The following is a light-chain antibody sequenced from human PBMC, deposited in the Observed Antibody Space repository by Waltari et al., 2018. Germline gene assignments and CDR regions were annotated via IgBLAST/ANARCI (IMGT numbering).Light chain of an antibody. V-gene: IGKV3-15*01. CDR2: GAS. Sequence: EIVMTQSPATLSVSPGERATLPCRASQRVSSSLAWYQQKPGQAPRLLIYGASTRATGLPARFSGSGSGTEFTLMISSLQSEDFAVYYCQQYNNWPLTFGGGTRVEI. CDR1: QRVSSS. CDR3: QQYNNWPLT. J-gene: IGKJ4*01.